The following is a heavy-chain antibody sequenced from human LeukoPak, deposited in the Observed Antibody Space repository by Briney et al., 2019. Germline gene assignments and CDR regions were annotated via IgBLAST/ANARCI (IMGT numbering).Heavy chain of an antibody. D-gene: IGHD3-10*01. J-gene: IGHJ6*03. CDR1: DFSFSNYW. V-gene: IGHV3-7*01. Sequence: GGSLRLSCTASDFSFSNYWMTWVRQAPGKGLEWVANIKFDGSQTYYVDSVKGRFTVSRDNAKDSLYLLMNNLRADDTAVYYCARRKGYFGGSGDNYYLDLWGKGPRSASP. CDR2: IKFDGSQT. CDR3: ARRKGYFGGSGDNYYLDL.